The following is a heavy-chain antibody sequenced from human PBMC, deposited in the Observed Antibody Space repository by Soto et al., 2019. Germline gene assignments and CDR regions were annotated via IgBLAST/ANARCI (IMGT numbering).Heavy chain of an antibody. V-gene: IGHV3-30*18. D-gene: IGHD5-12*01. CDR3: AKNRVATGIDP. Sequence: PGGSLRLSCAASGFTFSSYGMHWVRQAPGKGLEWVAVISCDGSNKYYADSVKGRFTISRDNSKNTLYLQMNSLRAEDTAVYYCAKNRVATGIDPWGQGTLVTVSS. J-gene: IGHJ5*02. CDR2: ISCDGSNK. CDR1: GFTFSSYG.